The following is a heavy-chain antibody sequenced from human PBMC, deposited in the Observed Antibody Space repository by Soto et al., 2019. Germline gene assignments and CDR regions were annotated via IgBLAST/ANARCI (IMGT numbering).Heavy chain of an antibody. CDR1: GYTFTSYA. D-gene: IGHD6-19*01. Sequence: QVQLVQSGAEEKKPGASVKVSCKASGYTFTSYAMHWVRQAPGQRLEWMGWINAGNGNTKYSQKFQGRVTITRDTSASTAYMELSSLRSEDTAVYYCARVYAGVAGTDYWGQGTLVTVSS. CDR3: ARVYAGVAGTDY. V-gene: IGHV1-3*05. CDR2: INAGNGNT. J-gene: IGHJ4*02.